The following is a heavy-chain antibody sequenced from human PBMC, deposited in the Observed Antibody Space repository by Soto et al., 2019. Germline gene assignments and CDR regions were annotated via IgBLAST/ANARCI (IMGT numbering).Heavy chain of an antibody. J-gene: IGHJ6*02. V-gene: IGHV1-69*01. CDR2: IIPIFGTA. Sequence: QVQLVQSGAEVKKPGSSVKVSCKASGGTFSSYAISWVRQAPGQGLEWMGGIIPIFGTANYAQKFQGRVTITADESTSTGFMELSSLRSEDTAVYYCARDGEDLILTYGMDVWGQGTTVTVSS. CDR1: GGTFSSYA. D-gene: IGHD2-15*01. CDR3: ARDGEDLILTYGMDV.